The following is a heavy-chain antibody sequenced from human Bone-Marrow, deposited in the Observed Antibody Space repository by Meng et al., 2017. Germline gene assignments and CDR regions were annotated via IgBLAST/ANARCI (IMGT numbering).Heavy chain of an antibody. D-gene: IGHD6-13*01. CDR3: ARDRGIAAAGQDNNWFDP. V-gene: IGHV4-30-4*01. CDR2: IYYSGST. CDR1: GGSIGSGDYY. Sequence: QVQLQESGPGLVKPSQTLSLTCTVSGGSIGSGDYYWSWIRQPPGKGLEWIGYIYYSGSTYYNPSLKSRVTISVDTSKNQFSLKLSSVTAADTAVYYCARDRGIAAAGQDNNWFDPWGQGTLVTVSS. J-gene: IGHJ5*02.